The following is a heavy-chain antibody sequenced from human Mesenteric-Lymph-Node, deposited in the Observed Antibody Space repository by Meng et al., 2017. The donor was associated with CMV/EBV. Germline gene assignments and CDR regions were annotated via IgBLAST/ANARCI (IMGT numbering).Heavy chain of an antibody. CDR3: ARDVHCSGTNCYPRYAMDV. CDR1: GFTVRTNY. Sequence: GGSLRLSCAAFGFTVRTNYMSWVRQAPGRGLEWVSVFYSGGTTYYAESVKGRFTISRDNSKNTVHLQMNSLRAEDTAVYYCARDVHCSGTNCYPRYAMDVWGQGTTVTVSS. D-gene: IGHD2-2*01. J-gene: IGHJ6*02. V-gene: IGHV3-53*01. CDR2: FYSGGTT.